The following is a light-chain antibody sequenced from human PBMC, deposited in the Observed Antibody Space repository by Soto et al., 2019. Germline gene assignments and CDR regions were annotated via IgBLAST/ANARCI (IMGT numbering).Light chain of an antibody. J-gene: IGKJ4*01. Sequence: DIQMTQSPSSLSASVGDRVTITCRASQSISSYLNWYQQKPGKAPKLLIYAASSLQSGVPSRFSGSGYWTDFTLTISSLQPEDFATYYCQQSYSTPLLTFGGGTKVEIK. CDR1: QSISSY. CDR3: QQSYSTPLLT. V-gene: IGKV1-39*01. CDR2: AAS.